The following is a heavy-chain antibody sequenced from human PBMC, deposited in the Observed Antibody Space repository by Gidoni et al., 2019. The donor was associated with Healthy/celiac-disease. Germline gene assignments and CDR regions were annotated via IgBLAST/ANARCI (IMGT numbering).Heavy chain of an antibody. CDR1: GFSLSTSVVG. Sequence: QITLKESGPTLVKPTQPLTLTCPFSGFSLSTSVVGVGWIRQPPGKALEWLALIYWEDDKRYSPSLKSRLTITKDTSKNQVGLTMTNMDPVDTATYYCAHTYYYDSSGYYYVPPYYFDYWGQGTLVTVSS. V-gene: IGHV2-5*02. D-gene: IGHD3-22*01. CDR2: IYWEDDK. J-gene: IGHJ4*02. CDR3: AHTYYYDSSGYYYVPPYYFDY.